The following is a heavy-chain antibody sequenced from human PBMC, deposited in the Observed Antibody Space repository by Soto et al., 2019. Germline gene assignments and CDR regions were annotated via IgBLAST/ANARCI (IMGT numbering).Heavy chain of an antibody. V-gene: IGHV1-18*01. CDR1: GYTFTTYG. CDR2: ISTYNGNT. Sequence: QVQLVQSGAEVKKPGASVKVSCKASGYTFTTYGMSWVRQAPGQGLDWMGWISTYNGNTKYAERLQGRVTMTTDTTTRQAYMELRSLRSDDTDVYYCARGPTDYYDNSGDYFLDYWGQGTLVTVSS. CDR3: ARGPTDYYDNSGDYFLDY. J-gene: IGHJ4*02. D-gene: IGHD3-22*01.